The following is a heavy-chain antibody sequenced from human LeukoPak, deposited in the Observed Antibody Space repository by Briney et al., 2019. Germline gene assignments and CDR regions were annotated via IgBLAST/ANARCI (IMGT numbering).Heavy chain of an antibody. CDR1: GFTFSSYG. D-gene: IGHD3-10*01. Sequence: PGRSLRLSCAASGFTFSSYGMQWVRQAPGQGLEWVAFIRSDGSNTYYGDSVKGRFTISRDNSKKILHLQMNSLRPGDTALYYCAIIPLGGRFDYWGQGTLVIVSS. V-gene: IGHV3-30*02. J-gene: IGHJ4*02. CDR2: IRSDGSNT. CDR3: AIIPLGGRFDY.